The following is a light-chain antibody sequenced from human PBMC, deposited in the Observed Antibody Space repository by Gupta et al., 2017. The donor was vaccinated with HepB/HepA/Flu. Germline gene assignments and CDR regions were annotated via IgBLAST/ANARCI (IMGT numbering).Light chain of an antibody. CDR1: SSDVGGYNY. J-gene: IGLJ2*01. CDR3: SSDTRSNTLV. Sequence: QSALTQPASAASSPGRSITISCTGTSSDVGGYNYVAWYQQCPGRAPKLMIYDVSKRPSGVSNRFSGSKSGNTASLTISGLQAEDEGDFYCSSDTRSNTLVFGGGTKLTVL. V-gene: IGLV2-14*03. CDR2: DVS.